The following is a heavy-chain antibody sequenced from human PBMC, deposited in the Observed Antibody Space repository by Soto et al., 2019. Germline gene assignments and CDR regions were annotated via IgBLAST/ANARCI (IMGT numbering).Heavy chain of an antibody. CDR2: LGRIGT. CDR1: GFTFSRHA. CDR3: ASDLTRHDY. D-gene: IGHD2-2*01. Sequence: PGGSLRLSCVGSGFTFSRHAMTWVRQAPGKGLEWVSTLGRIGTFYADSVKVRFTISRDDSKNTVNLQMNGLRVEDSAIYYCASDLTRHDYWGQGTVVTVSS. V-gene: IGHV3-23*01. J-gene: IGHJ4*02.